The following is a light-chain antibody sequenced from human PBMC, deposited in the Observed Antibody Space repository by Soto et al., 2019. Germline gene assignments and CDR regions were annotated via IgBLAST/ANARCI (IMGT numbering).Light chain of an antibody. V-gene: IGLV2-14*03. CDR3: SSFVGSSGPYV. Sequence: QSALTQPASVSGSPGQSITISCTGTSDDVGGYNYVSWYQQHPGKVPQLIVYDVTNRPSGVSIRFSGSKSGNTASLTISGLQAEDEADYYCSSFVGSSGPYVFGTGTKVTVL. CDR2: DVT. CDR1: SDDVGGYNY. J-gene: IGLJ1*01.